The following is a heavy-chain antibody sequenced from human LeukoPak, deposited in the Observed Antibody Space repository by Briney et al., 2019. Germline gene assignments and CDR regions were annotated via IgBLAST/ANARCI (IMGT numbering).Heavy chain of an antibody. D-gene: IGHD6-19*01. Sequence: ASVKVSCKASGYTFTSYAMNWVRQAPGQGLEWMGWINTNTGNPTYAQGFTGRFVFSLDTSVSTAYLQISSLKAEDTAAYYCARDRSPRIAVAGTPHTNWFDPWGQGTLVTVSS. CDR3: ARDRSPRIAVAGTPHTNWFDP. CDR2: INTNTGNP. V-gene: IGHV7-4-1*02. CDR1: GYTFTSYA. J-gene: IGHJ5*02.